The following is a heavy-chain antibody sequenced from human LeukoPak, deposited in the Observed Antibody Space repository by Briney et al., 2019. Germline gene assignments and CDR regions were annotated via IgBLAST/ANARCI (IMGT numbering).Heavy chain of an antibody. CDR2: IYYSGST. Sequence: SETLSLTCTVSGGSISSYYWSWIRQPPGKGLEWIGYIYYSGSTNYNSSLKSRVTISVDTSKNQFSLKLSSVTAADTAVYYCARGVPAASEHGFDPWGQGTLVTVSS. CDR3: ARGVPAASEHGFDP. J-gene: IGHJ5*02. CDR1: GGSISSYY. D-gene: IGHD2-2*01. V-gene: IGHV4-59*01.